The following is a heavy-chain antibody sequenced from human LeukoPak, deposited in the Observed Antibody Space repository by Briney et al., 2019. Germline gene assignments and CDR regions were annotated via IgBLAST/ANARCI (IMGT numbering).Heavy chain of an antibody. CDR2: ISSNGGST. V-gene: IGHV3-64*01. Sequence: PGGSLRLSCAASGFTFSSYAMHWVRQAPGKGLEYVSAISSNGGSTYYANSVKGRFTISRDNSKKTLYLQMGSLRAEDMAVYYCARQIVGATWFDPWGQGTLVTVSS. J-gene: IGHJ5*02. CDR1: GFTFSSYA. D-gene: IGHD1-26*01. CDR3: ARQIVGATWFDP.